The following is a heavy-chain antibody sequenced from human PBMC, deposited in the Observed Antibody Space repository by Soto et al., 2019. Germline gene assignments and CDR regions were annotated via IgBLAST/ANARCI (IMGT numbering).Heavy chain of an antibody. CDR2: IIPTFGTT. V-gene: IGHV1-69*13. Sequence: SVKVSCKASGYSFITYDINWVRQAAGQGLEWMGGIIPTFGTTSYAQKFQGRLTITADASTSTAYMELSSLRSEDTAVYYCAKSLPGYSSSWYGAYWGQGTLVTVSS. CDR1: GYSFITYD. J-gene: IGHJ4*02. D-gene: IGHD6-13*01. CDR3: AKSLPGYSSSWYGAY.